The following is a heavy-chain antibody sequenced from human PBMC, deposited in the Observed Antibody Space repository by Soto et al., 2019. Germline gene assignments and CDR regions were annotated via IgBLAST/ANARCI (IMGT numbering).Heavy chain of an antibody. Sequence: EVQLVESGGDLGQPGGSLTLSCAASGFSFSIFWMHWVRQAPGKGLVWVSSINGGGSSADYADSVKGRFTFSRDNAKNTLYLQMNSLRAEDTAVYYCTRGGGYSGYEPFDYWGQGTLVTVSS. D-gene: IGHD5-12*01. V-gene: IGHV3-74*01. CDR1: GFSFSIFW. CDR3: TRGGGYSGYEPFDY. CDR2: INGGGSSA. J-gene: IGHJ4*02.